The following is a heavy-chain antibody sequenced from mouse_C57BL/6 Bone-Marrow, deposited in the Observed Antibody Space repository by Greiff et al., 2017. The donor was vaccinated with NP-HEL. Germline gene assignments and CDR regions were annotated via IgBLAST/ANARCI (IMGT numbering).Heavy chain of an antibody. V-gene: IGHV5-9*01. D-gene: IGHD1-1*01. CDR3: ARHDYYGSSYDY. CDR1: GFTFSSYT. J-gene: IGHJ2*01. Sequence: EVKLVESGGGLVKPGGSLKLSCAASGFTFSSYTMSWVRQTPEKRLEWVATISGGGGNTYYPDSVKGRFTISRDNAKNTLYLQMSSLRSEDTALYYCARHDYYGSSYDYWGQGTTLTVSS. CDR2: ISGGGGNT.